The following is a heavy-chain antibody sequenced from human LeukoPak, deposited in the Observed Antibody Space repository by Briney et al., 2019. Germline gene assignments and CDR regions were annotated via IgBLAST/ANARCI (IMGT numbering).Heavy chain of an antibody. CDR2: ISSSGSTI. CDR1: GFTFSDYY. CDR3: ALHAGESAPFDY. Sequence: PGGSLRLSCAASGFTFSDYYMSWIRQAPGNGLEWVSYISSSGSTIYYADSVKGRFTISRDNAKNSLYLQMNSLRAEDTAVYYCALHAGESAPFDYWGQGTLVTVSS. J-gene: IGHJ4*02. D-gene: IGHD3-10*01. V-gene: IGHV3-11*01.